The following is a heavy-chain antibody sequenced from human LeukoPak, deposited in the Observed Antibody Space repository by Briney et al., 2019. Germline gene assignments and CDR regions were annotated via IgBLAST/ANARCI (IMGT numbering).Heavy chain of an antibody. D-gene: IGHD1-26*01. CDR2: IKQDGSEN. CDR3: ARGGSLFEY. V-gene: IGHV3-7*04. Sequence: GGSLRLSCAASGFTVSSYRMSCVRQAPGKGLEWVGYIKQDGSENYYVDSVKGRFTISRDNAKISLYLQMNSLRAEDTAVYYCARGGSLFEYWGEGALVTVSS. J-gene: IGHJ4*02. CDR1: GFTVSSYR.